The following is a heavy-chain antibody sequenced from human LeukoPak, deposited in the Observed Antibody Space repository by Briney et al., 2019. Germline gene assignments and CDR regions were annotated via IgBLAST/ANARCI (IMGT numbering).Heavy chain of an antibody. V-gene: IGHV4-39*07. CDR1: GGSIGSSSYY. D-gene: IGHD3-10*01. CDR2: MYYRGST. J-gene: IGHJ4*02. CDR3: AGDYGSGSYAFDY. Sequence: SETLSLTCTVSGGSIGSSSYYWGWIRQPPGKGLEWIGSMYYRGSTYHNPSLKSRVTISVDTSKNQFSLKLSSVTAADTAVYYCAGDYGSGSYAFDYWGQGTLVTVSS.